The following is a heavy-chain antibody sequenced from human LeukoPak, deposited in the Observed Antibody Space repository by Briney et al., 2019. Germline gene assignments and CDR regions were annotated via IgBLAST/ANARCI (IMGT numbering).Heavy chain of an antibody. CDR1: GGTFSSDA. D-gene: IGHD4-17*01. CDR3: ARGLRPHGGRLYFDY. CDR2: IIPIFGTA. V-gene: IGHV1-69*05. J-gene: IGHJ4*02. Sequence: ASVKVSCKASGGTFSSDAISWVRQAPGQGLEWMGGIIPIFGTANYAQKFQGRVTITTDESTSTAYMELSSLRSEDTAVYYCARGLRPHGGRLYFDYWGQGTLVTVSS.